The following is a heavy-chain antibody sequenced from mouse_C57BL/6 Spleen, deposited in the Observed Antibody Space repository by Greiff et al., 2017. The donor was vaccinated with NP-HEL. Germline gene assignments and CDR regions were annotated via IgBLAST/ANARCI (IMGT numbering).Heavy chain of an antibody. CDR1: GIAFSRYW. J-gene: IGHJ4*01. Sequence: EVKLQESGAGLVQPGGSLKLSCAASGIAFSRYWMSWVRRAPGKGLEWIGEINPDSSTTNYAPSLKDKFIITRDNAKNTLYLQMSKVRSEDTALYACASICYEAMDYWGQGTSVTVSS. V-gene: IGHV4-1*01. CDR2: INPDSSTT. D-gene: IGHD2-4*01. CDR3: ASICYEAMDY.